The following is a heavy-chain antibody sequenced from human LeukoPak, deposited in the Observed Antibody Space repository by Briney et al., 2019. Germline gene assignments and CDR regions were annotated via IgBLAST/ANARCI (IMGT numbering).Heavy chain of an antibody. CDR1: GFTFSNAW. CDR2: IKSKTDGGTT. V-gene: IGHV3-15*01. CDR3: TTDSFDWLDYFDY. D-gene: IGHD3-9*01. J-gene: IGHJ4*02. Sequence: GGSLRLSCAASGFTFSNAWMSWVRQAPGKGLEWVGRIKSKTDGGTTDYAAPVKGRFTISRDDSKNTLYLRMNSLKTEDTAVYYCTTDSFDWLDYFDYWGQGTLVTVSS.